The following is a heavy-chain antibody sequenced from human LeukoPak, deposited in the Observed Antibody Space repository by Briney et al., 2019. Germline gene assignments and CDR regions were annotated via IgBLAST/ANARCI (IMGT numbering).Heavy chain of an antibody. CDR3: ARVWDRKQNYYYYYGMDV. D-gene: IGHD1-26*01. CDR2: ISSSGSTI. J-gene: IGHJ6*02. Sequence: GGSLRLSCAASGFTCSDYYMSWIRQAPGKGLEWVSYISSSGSTIYYADSVKGRFTISRDNAKNSLYLQMNSLRAEDTAVYYCARVWDRKQNYYYYYGMDVWGQGTTVTVSS. CDR1: GFTCSDYY. V-gene: IGHV3-11*01.